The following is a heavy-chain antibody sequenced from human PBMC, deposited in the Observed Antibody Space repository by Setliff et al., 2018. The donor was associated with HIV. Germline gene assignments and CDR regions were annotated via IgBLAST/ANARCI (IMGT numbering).Heavy chain of an antibody. V-gene: IGHV1-3*01. Sequence: ASVKVSCKASGYTFTSYTLHWVRQAPGQRLEWMGWINAGNGNTKYSQKFQGRVTMTRDTSISTAYMELSRLRSDDTAVYYCARHSIYSYGYPYFDYWGQGTLVTVSS. CDR2: INAGNGNT. CDR1: GYTFTSYT. CDR3: ARHSIYSYGYPYFDY. D-gene: IGHD5-18*01. J-gene: IGHJ4*02.